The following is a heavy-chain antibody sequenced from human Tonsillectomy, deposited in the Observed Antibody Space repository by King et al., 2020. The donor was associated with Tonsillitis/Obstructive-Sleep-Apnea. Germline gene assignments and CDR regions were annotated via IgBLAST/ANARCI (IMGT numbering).Heavy chain of an antibody. V-gene: IGHV4-59*01. CDR2: FYFTGST. D-gene: IGHD3-3*01. Sequence: QLQESGPGLVKPSETLSLTCTVSGASISSYYWSWIRQPPGKGLEWIGYFYFTGSTKYNPSLNSRVSISVDTSKYQFSLKLSSVTAADTAVYYCARGHYDFWNGFPNWFDPWGQGTLVTVSS. CDR3: ARGHYDFWNGFPNWFDP. J-gene: IGHJ5*02. CDR1: GASISSYY.